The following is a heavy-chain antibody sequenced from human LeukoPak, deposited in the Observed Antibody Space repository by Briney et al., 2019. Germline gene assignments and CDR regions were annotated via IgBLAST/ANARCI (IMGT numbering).Heavy chain of an antibody. Sequence: ASVKVSCKASGYTFTGYYMHWVRQAPGQGLEWMGWINPNSGGTNYAQKFQGRVTMTRDASISTAYMELSRPRSDDTAVYYCARADYDILTGYYFYFDYWGQGTLVTVSS. D-gene: IGHD3-9*01. V-gene: IGHV1-2*02. J-gene: IGHJ4*02. CDR3: ARADYDILTGYYFYFDY. CDR2: INPNSGGT. CDR1: GYTFTGYY.